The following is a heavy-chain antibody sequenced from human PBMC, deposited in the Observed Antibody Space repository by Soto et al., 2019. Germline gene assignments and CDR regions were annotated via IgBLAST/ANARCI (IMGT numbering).Heavy chain of an antibody. CDR3: VREFPTGWFDF. J-gene: IGHJ4*02. V-gene: IGHV4-34*01. D-gene: IGHD6-19*01. Sequence: SETLSLTCAVSGASFTSHFWSWIRQTPGKGLEWIGEINQSGTATYNPSLESRVTISVDTSKSSISLHLTSVTAADTAVYYCVREFPTGWFDFWGPGSLVTAPQ. CDR2: INQSGTA. CDR1: GASFTSHF.